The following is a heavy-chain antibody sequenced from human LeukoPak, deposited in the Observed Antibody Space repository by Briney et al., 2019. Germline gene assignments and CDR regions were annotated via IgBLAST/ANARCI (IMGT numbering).Heavy chain of an antibody. D-gene: IGHD2-15*01. CDR3: AKAPVTTCSGAYCYPFDY. CDR1: GFTFSSYA. V-gene: IGHV3-23*01. Sequence: GGSLRLSCAASGFTFSSYAISWVRQAPGKGLEWVSAISGSGGSTYYADSAKGRFTISRDNSKNTLYLQMNRLRAEDTAVYYCAKAPVTTCSGAYCYPFDYWGQGTLVTVSS. CDR2: ISGSGGST. J-gene: IGHJ4*02.